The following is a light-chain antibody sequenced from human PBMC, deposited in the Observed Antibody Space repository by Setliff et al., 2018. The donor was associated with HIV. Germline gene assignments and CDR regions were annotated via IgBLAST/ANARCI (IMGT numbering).Light chain of an antibody. Sequence: QSALTQPASVSGSPGQSITISCTGTSSDVGGYDYVSWYQQHPGKVPKLMLYEVGNRPSGVSNRFSGSKSGNTASLIISGLQAEDEADYYCCSYTSSTTLVFGTGTKVTVL. V-gene: IGLV2-14*01. CDR1: SSDVGGYDY. CDR2: EVG. CDR3: CSYTSSTTLV. J-gene: IGLJ1*01.